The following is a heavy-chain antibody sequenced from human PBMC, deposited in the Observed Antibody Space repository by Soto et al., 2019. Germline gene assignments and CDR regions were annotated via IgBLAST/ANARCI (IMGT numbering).Heavy chain of an antibody. Sequence: SETLSLTCTVSGGSISSYYWSWIRQPPGKGLEWIGYIYYSGSTNYNPSLKSRVTISVDTSKNQCSLKLSSVTAADTAVYYCARVSSIYFSGGSCYPLYYFDYWGQGTLVTVSS. CDR1: GGSISSYY. V-gene: IGHV4-59*01. CDR2: IYYSGST. J-gene: IGHJ4*02. CDR3: ARVSSIYFSGGSCYPLYYFDY. D-gene: IGHD2-15*01.